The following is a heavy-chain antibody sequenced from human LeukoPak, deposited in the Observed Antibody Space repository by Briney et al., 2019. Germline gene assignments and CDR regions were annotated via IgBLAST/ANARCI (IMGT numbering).Heavy chain of an antibody. CDR2: IHPSSGST. J-gene: IGHJ4*02. D-gene: IGHD3-9*01. CDR3: ARWGNDILTGYSD. CDR1: GYTFTSYY. Sequence: GASVKVSCKASGYTFTSYYMHWVRQAPGQGLVLMGIIHPSSGSTSYAQKFQGRVTVTRDTSTSTVYMELSSLRSEDTAVYYCARWGNDILTGYSDWGQGTLVTVSS. V-gene: IGHV1-46*01.